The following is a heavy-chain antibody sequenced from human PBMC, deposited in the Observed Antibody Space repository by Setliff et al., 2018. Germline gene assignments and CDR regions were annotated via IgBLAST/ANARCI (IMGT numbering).Heavy chain of an antibody. CDR3: AREGATVDF. J-gene: IGHJ4*02. CDR1: GFTFSSYW. Sequence: PGGSLRLSCAASGFTFSSYWMSWVRQAPGKGLEWVANIRQDGSEKYYVDSAKGRFTISRDNAKNSLYLQMNSLRVEDTAVYFCAREGATVDFWGQGTLVTVSS. D-gene: IGHD5-12*01. CDR2: IRQDGSEK. V-gene: IGHV3-7*03.